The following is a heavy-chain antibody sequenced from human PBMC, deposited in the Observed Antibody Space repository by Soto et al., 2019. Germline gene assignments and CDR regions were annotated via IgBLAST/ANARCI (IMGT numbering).Heavy chain of an antibody. CDR2: INAGIGNT. CDR1: GYTFTSYA. Sequence: ASVKVSCKASGYTFTSYAMHWVRQAPGQRLEWMGWINAGIGNTKYSQKFQGRVTITRDTSASTAYMELSSLRSEDTAVYYCARAFTINWENDAFDIWGQGTMVTVSS. CDR3: ARAFTINWENDAFDI. D-gene: IGHD7-27*01. J-gene: IGHJ3*02. V-gene: IGHV1-3*01.